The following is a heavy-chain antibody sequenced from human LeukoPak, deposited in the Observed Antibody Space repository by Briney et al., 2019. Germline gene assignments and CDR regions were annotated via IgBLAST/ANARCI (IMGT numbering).Heavy chain of an antibody. CDR1: GFTFSVYS. V-gene: IGHV3-7*01. J-gene: IGHJ3*02. CDR3: AVVVAATDDAFDI. D-gene: IGHD2-15*01. CDR2: INQDGSEK. Sequence: GGTLRLSCAASGFTFSVYSMNWVRQAPGKGLEWVANINQDGSEKYYVDSVKGRFTISRDNAKNSLYLQMNSLRAEDTAVYYCAVVVAATDDAFDIWGQGTMVTVSS.